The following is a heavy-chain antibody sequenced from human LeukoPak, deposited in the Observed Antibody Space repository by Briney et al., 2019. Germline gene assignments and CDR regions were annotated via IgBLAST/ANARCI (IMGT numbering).Heavy chain of an antibody. CDR3: ARGGGLGYCSSTSCYAFDY. CDR1: GDSIRSYY. D-gene: IGHD2-2*01. CDR2: IYYSGST. J-gene: IGHJ4*02. Sequence: SETLSLTCTVSGDSIRSYYWSWIRQPPGKGLEWIGYIYYSGSTNYNPSLKSRVTISVDTSKNQFSLKLSSVTAADTAVYYCARGGGLGYCSSTSCYAFDYWGQGTLVTVSS. V-gene: IGHV4-59*01.